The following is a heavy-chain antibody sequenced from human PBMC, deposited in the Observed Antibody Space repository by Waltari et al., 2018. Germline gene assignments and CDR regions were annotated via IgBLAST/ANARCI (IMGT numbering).Heavy chain of an antibody. D-gene: IGHD6-19*01. V-gene: IGHV3-33*01. CDR2: IWYDGSNK. Sequence: QVQLVESGGGVVQPGRSLRLSCAASGFTFSSYGMHWARQAPGKGLEWVAVIWYDGSNKYYADSVKGRFTISRDNSKNTLYLQMNSLRAEDTAVYYCARDVAVAGSFFDYWGQGTLVTVSS. CDR3: ARDVAVAGSFFDY. CDR1: GFTFSSYG. J-gene: IGHJ4*02.